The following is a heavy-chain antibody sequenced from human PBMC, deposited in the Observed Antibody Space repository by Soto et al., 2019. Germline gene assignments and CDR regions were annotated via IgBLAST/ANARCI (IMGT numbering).Heavy chain of an antibody. CDR2: IYDSGST. D-gene: IGHD2-2*02. J-gene: IGHJ6*02. CDR3: ARHSYPVYYGMDV. V-gene: IGHV4-31*03. CDR1: AGSLASVCYY. Sequence: SESRSLTCTLDAGSLASVCYYWSWVRQQGVKGMEWIGYIYDSGSTYYKPPLKSRITMSIYTSKSQLSLSMRSANDADADVYDSARHSYPVYYGMDVWGQGTTVTVSS.